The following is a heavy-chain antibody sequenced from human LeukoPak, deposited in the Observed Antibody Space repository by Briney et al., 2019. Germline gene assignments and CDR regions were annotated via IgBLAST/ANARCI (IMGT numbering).Heavy chain of an antibody. Sequence: GESLKISCKGSGYSFISYWISWVRQMPGKGLEWMGRIDPSDSYTNYSPSFQGHVTISADKSISTVYLQWSSLKASDTAMYYCARHPPYGDYVEYWGQGIVVTVSP. D-gene: IGHD4-17*01. CDR2: IDPSDSYT. V-gene: IGHV5-10-1*01. CDR3: ARHPPYGDYVEY. CDR1: GYSFISYW. J-gene: IGHJ4*02.